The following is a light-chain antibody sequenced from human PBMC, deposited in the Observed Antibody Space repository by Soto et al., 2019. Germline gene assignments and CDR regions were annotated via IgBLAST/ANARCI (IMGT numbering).Light chain of an antibody. Sequence: QSALTQPPSVSGSPGQSVTISCTGISSDIGSYNRVSWYQQPPGTAPKLMIYEVNNRPSGVPDRFSGSTSGNTASLTISGLQAEDEADYYCSLYTSISPYVFGNGTKVTVL. CDR2: EVN. J-gene: IGLJ1*01. CDR3: SLYTSISPYV. V-gene: IGLV2-18*01. CDR1: SSDIGSYNR.